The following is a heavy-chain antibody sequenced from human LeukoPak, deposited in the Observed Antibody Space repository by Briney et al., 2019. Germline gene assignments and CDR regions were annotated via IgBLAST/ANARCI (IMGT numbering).Heavy chain of an antibody. CDR3: ARATDYGDYVFDY. CDR1: GFTFSGYA. Sequence: GGSLRLSCAASGFTFSGYAMSWVRQAPGKGLEWVSATSGSGGSTYYADSVKGRYTISRDNSKNTLYLQMNSLRAEDTAVYYCARATDYGDYVFDYWGQGTLVTVSS. V-gene: IGHV3-23*01. J-gene: IGHJ4*02. D-gene: IGHD4-17*01. CDR2: TSGSGGST.